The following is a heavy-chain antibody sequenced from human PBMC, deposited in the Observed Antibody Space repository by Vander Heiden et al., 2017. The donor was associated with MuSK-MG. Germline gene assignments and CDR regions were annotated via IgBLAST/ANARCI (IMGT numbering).Heavy chain of an antibody. CDR1: GGSIRTGSHY. D-gene: IGHD2-21*02. V-gene: IGHV4-39*01. J-gene: IGHJ2*01. CDR3: ARGESGDGYFDL. CDR2: VVVSGST. Sequence: QVQLEESGPGLVRPSETLSLTCSVSGGSIRTGSHYWGWVRQATGKVLEWMGNVVVSGSTYRYRSLKSRVTISIDTSKNQFSRKINSVTAADRAVDDCARGESGDGYFDLWGRGTRGSVSS.